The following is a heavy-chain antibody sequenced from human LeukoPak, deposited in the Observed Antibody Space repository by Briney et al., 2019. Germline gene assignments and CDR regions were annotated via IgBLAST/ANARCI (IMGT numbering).Heavy chain of an antibody. Sequence: GASVKVSCKASGGTFSSYAISWVRQAPGQGLEWMGGIIPIFGTANYAQKFQGRVTITADKSTSTAYMELSSLRSEDTAVYYCARYVNTAIYFDYWGKGPLVTVSS. CDR2: IIPIFGTA. D-gene: IGHD5-18*01. J-gene: IGHJ4*02. CDR3: ARYVNTAIYFDY. CDR1: GGTFSSYA. V-gene: IGHV1-69*06.